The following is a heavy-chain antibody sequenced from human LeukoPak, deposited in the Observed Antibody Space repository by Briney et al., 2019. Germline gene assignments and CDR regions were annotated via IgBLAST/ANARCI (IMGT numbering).Heavy chain of an antibody. J-gene: IGHJ3*02. CDR1: GGSFSGYY. V-gene: IGHV4-34*01. CDR3: AREAFDI. Sequence: SDTLSLTCAVYGGSFSGYYWSWIRQPPGKGLEWIGEINHSGGTNYNPSLKSRVTISVDTSKNQFSLKLSSVTAADTAVYYCAREAFDIWGQGTMVTVSS. CDR2: INHSGGT.